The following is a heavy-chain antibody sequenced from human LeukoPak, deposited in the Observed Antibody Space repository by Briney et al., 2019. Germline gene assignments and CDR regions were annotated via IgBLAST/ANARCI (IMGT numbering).Heavy chain of an antibody. V-gene: IGHV1-18*01. Sequence: GASVKVSCKASGYTFTSYGISWVRQAPGQGLEWMGWISAYNGNTNYAQKFQGRVTMTEDTSTDTAYMELSSLRSEDTAVYYCAATRLGGATSSYYYYYMDVWGKGTTVTVSS. CDR1: GYTFTSYG. D-gene: IGHD1-26*01. CDR2: ISAYNGNT. J-gene: IGHJ6*03. CDR3: AATRLGGATSSYYYYYMDV.